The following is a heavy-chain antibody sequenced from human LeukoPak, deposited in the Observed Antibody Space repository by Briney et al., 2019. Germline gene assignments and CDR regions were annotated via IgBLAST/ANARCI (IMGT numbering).Heavy chain of an antibody. V-gene: IGHV3-23*01. D-gene: IGHD4-23*01. J-gene: IGHJ4*02. CDR2: VSGSGGNT. Sequence: GGSLRLSCAASGFTFSSYAMSWVRQAPGKGLDWVSAVSGSGGNTYYADSVRGQFTVSRDNSKNTLFLQMNRLRAEDTAVYYCARDQYGANPQYFFEFWGQGTLVTVSS. CDR3: ARDQYGANPQYFFEF. CDR1: GFTFSSYA.